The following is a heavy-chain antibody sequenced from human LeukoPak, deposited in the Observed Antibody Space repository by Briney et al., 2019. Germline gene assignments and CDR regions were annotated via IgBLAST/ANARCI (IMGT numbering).Heavy chain of an antibody. D-gene: IGHD3-3*01. CDR2: VYYSGSA. V-gene: IGHV4-39*01. CDR1: GGSISSSGYY. Sequence: SETLSLTCTVSGGSISSSGYYWSWIRQTPGKGLEWIGTVYYSGSAYYNPSLKTQVTISVDTSKNQFSLKLSSVTAADTAVYYCARGSQVDDFWSGYRAPLDYWGQGTLVTVSS. CDR3: ARGSQVDDFWSGYRAPLDY. J-gene: IGHJ4*02.